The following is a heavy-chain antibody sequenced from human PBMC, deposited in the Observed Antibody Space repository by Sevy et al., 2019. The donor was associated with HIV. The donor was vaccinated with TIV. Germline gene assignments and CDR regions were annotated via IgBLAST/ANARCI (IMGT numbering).Heavy chain of an antibody. V-gene: IGHV1-2*06. J-gene: IGHJ6*02. CDR2: INPNSGGT. CDR1: GYTFTDYY. CDR3: ARERAAAGTYYYYYGMDV. Sequence: ASVKVSCKASGYTFTDYYMHWVRQAPGQGLEWMGRINPNSGGTNYPQKFQGRVTMTRDTSISTAYMELTRLRSDDTAVYYCARERAAAGTYYYYYGMDVWGQGTTVTVSS. D-gene: IGHD6-13*01.